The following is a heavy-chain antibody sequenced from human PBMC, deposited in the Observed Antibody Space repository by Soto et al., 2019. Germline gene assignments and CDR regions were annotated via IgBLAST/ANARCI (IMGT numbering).Heavy chain of an antibody. CDR2: ISAYNGNT. CDR1: GYTFTSYG. Sequence: ASVKVSCKASGYTFTSYGISWVRQAPGQGLEWMGWISAYNGNTNYAQKLQGRVTMTTDTSTSTAYMELRSLRSDDTAVYYCARSLPSSGIAADNWFDPWGQGTLVTVSS. CDR3: ARSLPSSGIAADNWFDP. D-gene: IGHD6-13*01. J-gene: IGHJ5*02. V-gene: IGHV1-18*01.